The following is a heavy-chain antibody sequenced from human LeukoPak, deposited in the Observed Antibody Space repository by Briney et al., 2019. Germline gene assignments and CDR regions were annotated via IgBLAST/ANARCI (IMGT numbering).Heavy chain of an antibody. J-gene: IGHJ6*03. CDR2: INTNTGNP. CDR1: GYTFTNYA. D-gene: IGHD6-13*01. Sequence: ASVKVSCKASGYTFTNYAMNWVRQAPGQGLEWMGWINTNTGNPTYAQGFTGRFVFSLDTSVSTSYLQISSLKAEDTAVYYCARRIAAADHYYYYMDVWGKGTTVTVSS. CDR3: ARRIAAADHYYYYMDV. V-gene: IGHV7-4-1*02.